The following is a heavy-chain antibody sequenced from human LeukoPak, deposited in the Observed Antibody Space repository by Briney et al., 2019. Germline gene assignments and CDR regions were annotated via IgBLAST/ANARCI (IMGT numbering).Heavy chain of an antibody. Sequence: GGSLRLSCAASGFTFSSYAMTWVRQAPGKGLEWVSAISGSGASTYFADSVKGRFTISRDNPKNTLYLQMNSLRAEDTAVYYCAKDLTTVVEKWGQGTLVTVSS. D-gene: IGHD4-23*01. J-gene: IGHJ4*02. CDR3: AKDLTTVVEK. CDR2: ISGSGAST. CDR1: GFTFSSYA. V-gene: IGHV3-23*01.